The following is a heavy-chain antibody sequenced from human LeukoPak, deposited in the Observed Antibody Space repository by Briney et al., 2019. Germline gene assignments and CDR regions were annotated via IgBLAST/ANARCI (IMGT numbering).Heavy chain of an antibody. J-gene: IGHJ4*02. Sequence: GGSLRLSCAASGFTVSSNYMSWVRQAPGKGLEWVSIIYSGGSTYYADSVKGKFTISRDNSKNTLYLQMNSLRAEDTAVYYCARVQYISGGYFDSWGQGTLVSVSS. CDR2: IYSGGST. CDR3: ARVQYISGGYFDS. V-gene: IGHV3-66*01. D-gene: IGHD6-19*01. CDR1: GFTVSSNY.